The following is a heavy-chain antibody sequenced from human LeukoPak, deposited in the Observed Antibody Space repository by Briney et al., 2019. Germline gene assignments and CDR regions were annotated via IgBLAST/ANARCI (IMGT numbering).Heavy chain of an antibody. Sequence: GASVKVSCKTSGYTFADYFIHWVRQAPGQGLEWMGRINPKNGATNYAQKFQGRVTITRDTSISTAYMELSRLRSDETAVYYCARGYTYGKFDYWGQGTLATVSS. J-gene: IGHJ4*02. CDR3: ARGYTYGKFDY. D-gene: IGHD5-18*01. V-gene: IGHV1-2*06. CDR2: INPKNGAT. CDR1: GYTFADYF.